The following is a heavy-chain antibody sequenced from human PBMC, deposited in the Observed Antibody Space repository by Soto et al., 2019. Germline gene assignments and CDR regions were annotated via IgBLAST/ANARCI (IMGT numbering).Heavy chain of an antibody. D-gene: IGHD6-13*01. J-gene: IGHJ4*02. CDR2: IYYSGST. CDR1: GGSISSYY. CDR3: ARDIAAAGTGFDY. Sequence: TLSLTCTVSGGSISSYYWSWIRQPPGKGLEWIGYIYYSGSTNYNPSLKSRVTISVDTSKNQFSLKLSSVTAADTAVYYCARDIAAAGTGFDYWGQGTLVTVSS. V-gene: IGHV4-59*01.